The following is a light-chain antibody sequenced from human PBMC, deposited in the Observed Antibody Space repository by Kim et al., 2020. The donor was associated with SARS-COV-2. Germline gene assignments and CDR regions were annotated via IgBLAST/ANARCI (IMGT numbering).Light chain of an antibody. J-gene: IGLJ2*01. Sequence: GQSITISCPGTSSDVGNYNYVSWYQHRPGEAPKVMIYDVTKRPSGVSNRFFGSKSGNTASLTISGLQTEDEAHYYCCSYASSGTLIFGGGTQLTVL. V-gene: IGLV2-14*03. CDR1: SSDVGNYNY. CDR2: DVT. CDR3: CSYASSGTLI.